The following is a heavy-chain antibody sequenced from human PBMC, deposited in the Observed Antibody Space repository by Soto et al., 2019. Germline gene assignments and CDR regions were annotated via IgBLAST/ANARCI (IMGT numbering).Heavy chain of an antibody. CDR3: AREDRDRETGLVPAAIDGMDV. V-gene: IGHV1-69*08. D-gene: IGHD2-2*01. CDR1: GGTFSRYS. CDR2: IIPIFGIA. J-gene: IGHJ6*02. Sequence: QVQLVQSGAAVKKPGSSVKVSCKASGGTFSRYSITWVRQAPGHGLEWIGRIIPIFGIASYAQKFQGRVTITADESTSIAYMELSSLRSDDTAVYYCAREDRDRETGLVPAAIDGMDVWGQGTTVTVSS.